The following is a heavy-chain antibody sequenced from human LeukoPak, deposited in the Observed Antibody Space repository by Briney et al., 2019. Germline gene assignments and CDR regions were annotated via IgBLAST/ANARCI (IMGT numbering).Heavy chain of an antibody. CDR1: GGTFSSYA. J-gene: IGHJ5*02. D-gene: IGHD2-15*01. CDR2: IIPILGIA. V-gene: IGHV1-69*04. CDR3: ARDALALEVAATHPNNWFDP. Sequence: SVKVSCKASGGTFSSYAISWVRQAPGQGLEWMGRIIPILGIANYAQKFQGRVTITADKSTSTAYMELSSLRSEDTAVYYCARDALALEVAATHPNNWFDPWDQGTLVTVSS.